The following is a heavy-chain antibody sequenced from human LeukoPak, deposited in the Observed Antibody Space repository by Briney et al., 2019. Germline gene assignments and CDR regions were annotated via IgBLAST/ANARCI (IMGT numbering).Heavy chain of an antibody. V-gene: IGHV4-30-2*01. J-gene: IGHJ3*02. CDR2: IYHSGST. CDR3: ARAVDSYGPNAFDI. CDR1: GGSISSGGYS. Sequence: PSETLSLTCAVSGGSISSGGYSWSWIRQPPGKGLKWIGYIYHSGSTYYNPSLKSRVTISVDRSKNQFSLKLSSVTAADTAVYYCARAVDSYGPNAFDIWGQGTMVTVSS. D-gene: IGHD5-18*01.